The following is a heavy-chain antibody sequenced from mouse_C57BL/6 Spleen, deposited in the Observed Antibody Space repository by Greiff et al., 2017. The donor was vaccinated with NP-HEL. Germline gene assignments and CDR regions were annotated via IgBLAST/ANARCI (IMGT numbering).Heavy chain of an antibody. CDR2: IYPGDGDT. CDR3: ARRGFTTVVEPDSMDY. J-gene: IGHJ4*01. D-gene: IGHD1-1*01. V-gene: IGHV1-80*01. CDR1: GYAFSSYW. Sequence: QVQLQQSGAELVKPGASVKISCKASGYAFSSYWMNWVKQRPGTGLEWIGQIYPGDGDTNYNGKFKGKATLTADKSSSTAYMQLSSLTSEDSAVYFCARRGFTTVVEPDSMDYWGQGTSVTVSS.